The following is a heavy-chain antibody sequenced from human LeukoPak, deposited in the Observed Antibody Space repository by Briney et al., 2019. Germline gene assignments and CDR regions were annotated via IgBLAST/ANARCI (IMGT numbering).Heavy chain of an antibody. CDR2: VNTDGSGT. CDR1: GFTFGAYW. CDR3: ARGLAVVPAGVPDY. J-gene: IGHJ4*02. D-gene: IGHD2-2*01. Sequence: GGFLRLSCAASGFTFGAYWMYWVRQTPGKGLVWVARVNTDGSGTTYADSVKGRFTISRDNAKNTLYLQMNSLRDEDTAVYFCARGLAVVPAGVPDYWGQGTLVTVSS. V-gene: IGHV3-74*01.